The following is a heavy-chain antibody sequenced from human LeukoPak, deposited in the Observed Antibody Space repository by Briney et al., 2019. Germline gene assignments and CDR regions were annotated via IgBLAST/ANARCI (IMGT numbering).Heavy chain of an antibody. Sequence: GGSLRLSCAASGFTFSSYAMSWVRQAPGKGLEWVSAISGSGGSTYYADSVKGRFTISRDNSKNTLYLQMNSLRAEDTAVYYCAKDDLYDSRGYLPVPFDYWGQGTLVTVSS. CDR3: AKDDLYDSRGYLPVPFDY. CDR1: GFTFSSYA. D-gene: IGHD3-22*01. J-gene: IGHJ4*02. CDR2: ISGSGGST. V-gene: IGHV3-23*01.